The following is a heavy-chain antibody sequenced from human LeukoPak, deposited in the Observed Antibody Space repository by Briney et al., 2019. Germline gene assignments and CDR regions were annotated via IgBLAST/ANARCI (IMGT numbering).Heavy chain of an antibody. D-gene: IGHD1-26*01. J-gene: IGHJ4*02. Sequence: GASVTVSCKTSGYTFTSYAISWVRQAPGQGLEWMGWISGYNGHTYSAQKFQGRLTMTTDTSTSTADMELRGLTSVDTAVFYCARGFSANYYDYWGQGTLVTVSS. CDR2: ISGYNGHT. CDR1: GYTFTSYA. CDR3: ARGFSANYYDY. V-gene: IGHV1-18*01.